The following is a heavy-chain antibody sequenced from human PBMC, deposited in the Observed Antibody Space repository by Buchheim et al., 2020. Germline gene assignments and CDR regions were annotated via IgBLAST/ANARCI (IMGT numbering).Heavy chain of an antibody. Sequence: QVQLVESGGGVVQPGRSLRLSCAASGFTFSSYGMHWVRQAPGKGLEWVAVISYDGSNKYYADSVKGRFTISRDNSKNTLYLQMNSLRAEDTAVYYCAKDLVGYYESSGYYQGGLDYWGQGTL. CDR1: GFTFSSYG. CDR2: ISYDGSNK. J-gene: IGHJ4*02. CDR3: AKDLVGYYESSGYYQGGLDY. D-gene: IGHD3-22*01. V-gene: IGHV3-30*18.